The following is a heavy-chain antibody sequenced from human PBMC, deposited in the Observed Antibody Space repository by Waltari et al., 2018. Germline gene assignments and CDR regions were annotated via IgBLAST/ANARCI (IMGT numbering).Heavy chain of an antibody. V-gene: IGHV4-4*07. CDR1: GDSINSYH. CDR2: MYNSGGT. J-gene: IGHJ6*03. CDR3: ARYYSYMDV. Sequence: QVQLQESGPGLVKPSETLSLTCAVSGDSINSYHWSWIRQPAGKGLEWIGRMYNSGGTNYNPSLKSRVTMSIDTSKNQFSLKLSSVTAADTAVYYCARYYSYMDVWGKGTTVTISS.